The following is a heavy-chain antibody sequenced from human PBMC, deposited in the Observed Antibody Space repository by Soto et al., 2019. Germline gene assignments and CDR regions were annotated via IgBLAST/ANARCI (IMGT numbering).Heavy chain of an antibody. D-gene: IGHD3-22*01. CDR1: GGSIKREY. Sequence: SETLSHTFTVSGGSIKREYWIWFRQPPGKGLEWIGFIYDSGSTNYSPSLKSRITISLDTPKNQFSLKLSSVTAADTAVYYCARVAGDYYFDSSGLYYFDYWGQGTLVT. CDR2: IYDSGST. J-gene: IGHJ4*02. CDR3: ARVAGDYYFDSSGLYYFDY. V-gene: IGHV4-59*01.